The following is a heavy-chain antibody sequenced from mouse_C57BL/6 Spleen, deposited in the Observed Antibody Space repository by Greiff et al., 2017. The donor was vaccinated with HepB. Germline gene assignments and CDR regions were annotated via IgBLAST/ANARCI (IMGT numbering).Heavy chain of an antibody. CDR3: ARRDYLYYYAMDY. CDR1: GYTFTSYW. CDR2: IDPSDSYT. D-gene: IGHD2-4*01. J-gene: IGHJ4*01. V-gene: IGHV1-69*01. Sequence: QVQLQQPGAELVMPGASVKLSCKASGYTFTSYWMHWVKQRPGQGLEWIGEIDPSDSYTNYNQKFKGKSTLTVDKSSSTAYMQLSSLTSEDSAVYYCARRDYLYYYAMDYWGQGTSVTVSS.